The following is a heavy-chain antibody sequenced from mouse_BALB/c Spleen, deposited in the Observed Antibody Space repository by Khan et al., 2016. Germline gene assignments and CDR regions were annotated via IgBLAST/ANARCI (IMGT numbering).Heavy chain of an antibody. CDR3: DRDPAYGSRRRWYFDV. V-gene: IGHV2-6-7*01. D-gene: IGHD1-1*01. J-gene: IGHJ1*01. CDR2: IWGDGST. CDR1: GFSLTGYG. Sequence: QVQLKESGPGLVAPSQSLSITCTVSGFSLTGYGVNWVRQPPGKGLEWLGVIWGDGSTDYNSALKSRLSISKDNSKSKVFLKMNSLQTDDTARYYCDRDPAYGSRRRWYFDVWGAGTTVTVSS.